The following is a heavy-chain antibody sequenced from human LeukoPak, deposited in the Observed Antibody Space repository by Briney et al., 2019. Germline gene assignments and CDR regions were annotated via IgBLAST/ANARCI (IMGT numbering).Heavy chain of an antibody. CDR2: INPSGGST. J-gene: IGHJ4*02. CDR1: GYTFTSYY. V-gene: IGHV1-46*01. D-gene: IGHD3-22*01. Sequence: ASVKVSCKASGYTFTSYYMHWVRQAPGQGLEWMGIINPSGGSTSYAQKFQGRVTMARDMSTSTVYMELSSLRSEDTAVYYCNSVVTSEPYFDYWGQGTLVTVSS. CDR3: NSVVTSEPYFDY.